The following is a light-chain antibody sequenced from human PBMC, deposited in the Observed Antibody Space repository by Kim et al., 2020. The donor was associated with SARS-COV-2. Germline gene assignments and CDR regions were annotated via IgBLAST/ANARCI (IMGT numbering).Light chain of an antibody. CDR2: VYSDGRH. V-gene: IGLV4-69*01. Sequence: SVKLTCILSSGHNTDAIAWLQQLPGKGPRYLMRVYSDGRHTKGDGIPDRFSGSSSGSEYYLTISGLQSEDEADYYCQTWGSGIGVFGGGTQLTVL. J-gene: IGLJ2*01. CDR1: SGHNTDA. CDR3: QTWGSGIGV.